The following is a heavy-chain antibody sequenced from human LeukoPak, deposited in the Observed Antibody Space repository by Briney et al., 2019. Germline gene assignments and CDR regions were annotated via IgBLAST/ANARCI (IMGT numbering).Heavy chain of an antibody. CDR3: ARWYSSSWYADY. CDR1: GGSISSYY. V-gene: IGHV4-59*08. Sequence: SETLSLTCTVSGGSISSYYWSWIRQTPGKGLEWIGFIYCSGSTNYNPSLKSRVTISVDTSKNQFSLKLSSVTAADTAVYYCARWYSSSWYADYWGQGTLVTVSS. J-gene: IGHJ4*02. CDR2: IYCSGST. D-gene: IGHD6-13*01.